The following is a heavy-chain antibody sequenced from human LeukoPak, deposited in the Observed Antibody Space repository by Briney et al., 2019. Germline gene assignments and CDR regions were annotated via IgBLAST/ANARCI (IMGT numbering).Heavy chain of an antibody. J-gene: IGHJ6*03. V-gene: IGHV4-39*01. CDR3: ARRTRGGGEPYYYYYMDV. CDR1: GVSLSSSNYY. CDR2: VYYSGSS. D-gene: IGHD3-10*01. Sequence: PSETLSLTCTVSGVSLSSSNYYWLWMRQPPGKGLEWIGSVYYSGSSQYNPSLKSRVTISVDTFNNQFSLKLSSVAAADTAVYFCARRTRGGGEPYYYYYMDVWGKGTTVTVSS.